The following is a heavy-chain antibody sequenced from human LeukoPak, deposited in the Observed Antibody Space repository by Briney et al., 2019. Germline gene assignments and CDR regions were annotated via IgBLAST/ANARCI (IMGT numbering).Heavy chain of an antibody. CDR1: GFTFSSYA. CDR3: ARVFPGQSVHYFDY. D-gene: IGHD2-21*01. J-gene: IGHJ4*02. CDR2: ISYDGSNK. Sequence: GGSLRLSCAASGFTFSSYAMHWVRQAPGKGLEWVAVISYDGSNKYYADSVKGRFTISRDNSKNTLYLQMNSLGAEDTAVYYCARVFPGQSVHYFDYWGQGTLVTVSS. V-gene: IGHV3-30-3*01.